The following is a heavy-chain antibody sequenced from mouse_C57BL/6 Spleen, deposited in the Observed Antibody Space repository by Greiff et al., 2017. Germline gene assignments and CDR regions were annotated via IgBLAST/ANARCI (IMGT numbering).Heavy chain of an antibody. CDR1: GFTFTDYY. D-gene: IGHD1-1*01. V-gene: IGHV7-3*01. J-gene: IGHJ1*03. CDR3: ARYPTTVVANWYFDV. Sequence: EVHLVESGGGLVQPGGSLSLSCAASGFTFTDYYMSWVRQPPGKALEWLGFIRNKANGYTTEYSASVKGRFTISRDNSQSILYLQMNALRAEDSATYYCARYPTTVVANWYFDVWGTGTTVTVSS. CDR2: IRNKANGYTT.